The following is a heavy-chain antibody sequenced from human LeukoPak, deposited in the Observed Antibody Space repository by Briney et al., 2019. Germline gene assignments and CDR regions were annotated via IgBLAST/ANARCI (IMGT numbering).Heavy chain of an antibody. CDR2: IFSST. CDR1: GFTVSSNS. D-gene: IGHD3-9*01. V-gene: IGHV3-53*01. J-gene: IGHJ4*02. Sequence: GGSLRLSCTVSGFTVSSNSMSWVRQAPGKGLEWVSFIFSSTHYSDSVKGRFTISRDNSKNTLYLQMNSLRAEDTAVYYCAKDLTYYDILAPFDYWGQGTLVTVSS. CDR3: AKDLTYYDILAPFDY.